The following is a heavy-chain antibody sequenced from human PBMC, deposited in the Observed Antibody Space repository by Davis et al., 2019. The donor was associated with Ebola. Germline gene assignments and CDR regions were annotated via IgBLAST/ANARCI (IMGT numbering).Heavy chain of an antibody. J-gene: IGHJ5*02. D-gene: IGHD2-15*01. CDR3: ARDWGPTWSQVAAIDP. Sequence: GESLKISCAASGFTFSSYGLYWFRQAPGKGLEWLSYIGGSSDNINYADSMRGRFTISRDNAKNSLYLQMNSVRAEDTAVYYCARDWGPTWSQVAAIDPWGQGTLVTVSS. CDR2: IGGSSDNI. CDR1: GFTFSSYG. V-gene: IGHV3-48*04.